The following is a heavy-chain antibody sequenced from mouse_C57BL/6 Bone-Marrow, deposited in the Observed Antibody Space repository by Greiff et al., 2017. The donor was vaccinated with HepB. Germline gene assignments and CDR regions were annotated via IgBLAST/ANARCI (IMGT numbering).Heavy chain of an antibody. CDR2: ISSGGSYT. Sequence: EVNLVESGGDLVKPGGSLKLSCAASGFTFSSYGMSWVRQTPDKRLEWVATISSGGSYTYYPDSVKGRFTISRDNAKNTLYLQMSSLKSEDTAMYYCARHGYYVDYWGQGTTLTVSS. V-gene: IGHV5-6*01. CDR1: GFTFSSYG. J-gene: IGHJ2*01. CDR3: ARHGYYVDY. D-gene: IGHD2-2*01.